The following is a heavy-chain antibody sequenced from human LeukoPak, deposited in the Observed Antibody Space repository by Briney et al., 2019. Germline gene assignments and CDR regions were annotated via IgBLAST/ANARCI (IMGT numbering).Heavy chain of an antibody. CDR2: ISGSGGST. CDR1: GFTFSSYS. J-gene: IGHJ4*02. D-gene: IGHD3-3*01. CDR3: ARSYDFWSAAHFDY. V-gene: IGHV3-23*01. Sequence: GGSLRLSCAASGFTFSSYSMNWVRQAPGKGLEWVSAISGSGGSTYYADSVKGRFTISRDNSKNTLYLQMNSLRAEDTAVYYCARSYDFWSAAHFDYWGQGTLVTIPS.